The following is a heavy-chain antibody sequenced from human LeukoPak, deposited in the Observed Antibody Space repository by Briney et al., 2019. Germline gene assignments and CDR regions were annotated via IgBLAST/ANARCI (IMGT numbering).Heavy chain of an antibody. J-gene: IGHJ4*02. Sequence: GGSLRLSCAASGFLFRDYGMNWVRQAPGKGLEWVTFIRYDGSKQYYADSVKGRFTISKDNSKNTVSLQMNSLRAEDTAVYYCARVPWGYDSSGYYYDYWGQGTLVTVSS. CDR3: ARVPWGYDSSGYYYDY. CDR2: IRYDGSKQ. V-gene: IGHV3-30*02. D-gene: IGHD3-22*01. CDR1: GFLFRDYG.